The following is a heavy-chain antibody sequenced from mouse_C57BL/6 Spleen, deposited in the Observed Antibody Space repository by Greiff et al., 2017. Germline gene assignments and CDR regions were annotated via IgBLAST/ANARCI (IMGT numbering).Heavy chain of an antibody. D-gene: IGHD2-4*01. CDR2: INPNNGGT. CDR1: GYTFTDYY. V-gene: IGHV1-26*01. CDR3: ARRGDYDYRFAY. J-gene: IGHJ3*01. Sequence: VQLQQSGPELVKPGASVKISCKASGYTFTDYYMNWVKQSHGKSLEWIGDINPNNGGTSYNQKFKGKATLTVDKSSSTAYMELRSLTSEDSAVYYCARRGDYDYRFAYWGQGTLVTVSA.